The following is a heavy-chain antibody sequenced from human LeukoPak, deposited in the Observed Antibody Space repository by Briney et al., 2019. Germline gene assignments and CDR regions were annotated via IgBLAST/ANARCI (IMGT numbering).Heavy chain of an antibody. J-gene: IGHJ3*02. D-gene: IGHD3-10*01. CDR3: ARGRPYYYGAFDI. CDR2: IYHSGST. V-gene: IGHV4-38-2*01. Sequence: PSETLSLTCAVSGYSISSGYYWGWIRQPPGKGLEWIGSIYHSGSTYYNPSLKSRVTISVDTSKNQFSLKLSSVTAADTAVYYCARGRPYYYGAFDIWGQGTMVTVSS. CDR1: GYSISSGYY.